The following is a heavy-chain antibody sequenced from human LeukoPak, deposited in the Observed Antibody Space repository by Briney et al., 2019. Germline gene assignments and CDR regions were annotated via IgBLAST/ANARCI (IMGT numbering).Heavy chain of an antibody. J-gene: IGHJ3*02. D-gene: IGHD2-15*01. CDR3: ARSACSGGSCYSQRGAFDI. CDR2: IYYSGST. CDR1: GGSISSYY. V-gene: IGHV4-59*12. Sequence: PSETLSLTCTVSGGSISSYYWSWIRQPPGKGLEWIGYIYYSGSTNYNPSLKSRVTISVDTSKSQFSLKLSSVTAADTAVYYCARSACSGGSCYSQRGAFDIWGQGTMVIVSS.